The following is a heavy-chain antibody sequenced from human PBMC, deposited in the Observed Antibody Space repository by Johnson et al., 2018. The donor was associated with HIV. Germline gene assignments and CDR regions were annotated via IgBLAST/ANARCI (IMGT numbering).Heavy chain of an antibody. V-gene: IGHV3-33*06. CDR1: GFTFSSYC. CDR2: IWYDGSNQ. CDR3: AKDEGITMTVVVPDAFEI. J-gene: IGHJ3*02. Sequence: QVQLVESGGGVVQPGRSLRLSCAASGFTFSSYCMHWVRQAPGKGLEWVAVIWYDGSNQSYVDSVKGRLPISRDNSKNTLYLQMNSLRAEETAVYYGAKDEGITMTVVVPDAFEIWGQGTMGTVSS. D-gene: IGHD3-22*01.